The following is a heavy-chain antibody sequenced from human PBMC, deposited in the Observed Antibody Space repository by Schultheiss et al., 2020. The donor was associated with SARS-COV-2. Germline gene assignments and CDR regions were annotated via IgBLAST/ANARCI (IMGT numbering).Heavy chain of an antibody. Sequence: ASVKVSCKASGYTFTSYGVSWVRQAPGQGLEWMGWITPYNGNTNYAQKFEGRVTITRDTSASTAYMELRSLRSDDTAMYYCARLGEDYFDAGGYNVFDIWGQGTTVTVSS. CDR1: GYTFTSYG. CDR2: ITPYNGNT. CDR3: ARLGEDYFDAGGYNVFDI. D-gene: IGHD3-22*01. J-gene: IGHJ3*02. V-gene: IGHV1-18*04.